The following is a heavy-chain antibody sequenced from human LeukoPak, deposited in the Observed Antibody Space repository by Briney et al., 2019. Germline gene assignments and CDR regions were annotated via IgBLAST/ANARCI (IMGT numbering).Heavy chain of an antibody. D-gene: IGHD1-14*01. CDR3: ARNLVTEPTGDWFDP. J-gene: IGHJ5*02. Sequence: GRSLRLSCAASGFTFNTYWMGWVRQAPGKGLEWVANIKYEGFEKYYVDSVKGRFTISRDNAKNSLYLYMNNLRDDDTAVYYCARNLVTEPTGDWFDPWGQGTQVIVSS. CDR2: IKYEGFEK. CDR1: GFTFNTYW. V-gene: IGHV3-7*01.